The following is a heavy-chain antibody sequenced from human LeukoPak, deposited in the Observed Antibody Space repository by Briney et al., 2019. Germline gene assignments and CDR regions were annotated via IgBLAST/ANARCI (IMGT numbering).Heavy chain of an antibody. CDR1: GGSISSGGYS. J-gene: IGHJ5*02. CDR2: IYHSGST. CDR3: ARDFWSGYYGWFDP. V-gene: IGHV4-30-2*01. Sequence: PSETLSLTCAVSGGSISSGGYSWSWIRQPPGKGLEWIGYIYHSGSTYYNPSLKSRVTISVDRSKNQFSLKLSSVTAADTAVYYCARDFWSGYYGWFDPWGQGTLVTVSS. D-gene: IGHD3-3*01.